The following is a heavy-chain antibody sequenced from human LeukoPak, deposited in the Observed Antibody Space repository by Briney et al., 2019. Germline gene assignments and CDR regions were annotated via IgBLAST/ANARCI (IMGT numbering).Heavy chain of an antibody. CDR3: ARRLIAARPTFDY. V-gene: IGHV4-34*01. Sequence: PSETLSLTCAVYGGSFSGYYWSWIRQPPGKGLEWIGEINHSGSTNYNPSLKSRVTISVDTSKNQFSLKLSSVTAADTAVYYCARRLIAARPTFDYWGQGTLVTVSS. CDR1: GGSFSGYY. J-gene: IGHJ4*02. CDR2: INHSGST. D-gene: IGHD6-6*01.